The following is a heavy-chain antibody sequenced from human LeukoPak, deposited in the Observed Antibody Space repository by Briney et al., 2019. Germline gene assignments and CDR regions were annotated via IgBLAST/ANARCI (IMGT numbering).Heavy chain of an antibody. CDR3: ASPIMTTVSLYYYYCMDV. Sequence: GGSLRLSCAASAVMSSRSWMNWVRQAPGNGLEWVANIKQDGSERYYVDSVKGRFTISRDNSKNTLYLQMNSLRAEDTAVYYCASPIMTTVSLYYYYCMDVWGQGTTVTVSS. CDR1: AVMSSRSW. V-gene: IGHV3-7*01. D-gene: IGHD4-17*01. CDR2: IKQDGSER. J-gene: IGHJ6*02.